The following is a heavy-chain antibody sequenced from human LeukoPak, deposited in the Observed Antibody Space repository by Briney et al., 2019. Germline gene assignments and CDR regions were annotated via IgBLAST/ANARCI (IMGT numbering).Heavy chain of an antibody. CDR1: GFTFSDYY. D-gene: IGHD1-26*01. V-gene: IGHV3-66*01. Sequence: GGSLRLSCAASGFTFSDYYMSWVRQAPGKGLEWVSVIYSGGSTYYADSVKGRFTISRDNSKNTLYLQMNSLRAEDTAVYYCARERSYSFDYWGQGTLVTVSS. CDR2: IYSGGST. CDR3: ARERSYSFDY. J-gene: IGHJ4*02.